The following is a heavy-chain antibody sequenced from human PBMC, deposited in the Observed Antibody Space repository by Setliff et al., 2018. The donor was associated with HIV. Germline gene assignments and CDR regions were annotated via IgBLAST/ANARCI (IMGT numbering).Heavy chain of an antibody. CDR2: IKQDGSEK. V-gene: IGHV3-7*01. Sequence: WGSLRLSCADSGFTFSSYWMSWVRQAPGKGLEWVANIKQDGSEKYYVDSVKGRFTISRDNAKNSLYLQMNSLRAEDTAVYYCARVAAPTYYNFWSGYYTPPDYWGQGTLVTVS. J-gene: IGHJ4*02. CDR1: GFTFSSYW. D-gene: IGHD3-3*01. CDR3: ARVAAPTYYNFWSGYYTPPDY.